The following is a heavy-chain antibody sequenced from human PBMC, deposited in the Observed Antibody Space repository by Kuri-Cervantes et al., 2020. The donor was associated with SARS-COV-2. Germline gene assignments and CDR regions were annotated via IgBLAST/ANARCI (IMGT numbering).Heavy chain of an antibody. J-gene: IGHJ4*02. V-gene: IGHV3-73*01. CDR1: GLLFSASA. CDR2: VRGKANNYAT. CDR3: TSNDFWSGYYFDY. Sequence: GESLKISCEVSGLLFSASAIHWVRQASGKGLEWVGRVRGKANNYATAYAASVKGRFTISRDDLKNMAYLQMNSLKTEDTAVYYCTSNDFWSGYYFDYWGQGTLVTVSS. D-gene: IGHD3-3*01.